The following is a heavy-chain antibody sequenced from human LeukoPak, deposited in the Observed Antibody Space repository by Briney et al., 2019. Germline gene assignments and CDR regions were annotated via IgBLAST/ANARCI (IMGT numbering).Heavy chain of an antibody. CDR2: INHSGST. D-gene: IGHD4-17*01. Sequence: PSETLSLTCAVYGGSFSGYYWSWIRQPPGKGLEWIGEINHSGSTNYNPSLKSRVTISVDTSKNQFSLKLSSVTAADTAVYYCARSAYGPTVTMRYWGQGTLVTVSS. V-gene: IGHV4-34*01. CDR3: ARSAYGPTVTMRY. CDR1: GGSFSGYY. J-gene: IGHJ4*02.